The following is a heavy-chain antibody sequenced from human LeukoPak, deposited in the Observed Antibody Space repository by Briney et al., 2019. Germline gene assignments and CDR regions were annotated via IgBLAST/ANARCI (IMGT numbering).Heavy chain of an antibody. CDR2: ISGSGGST. CDR1: GFTFSSYA. D-gene: IGHD2-2*01. J-gene: IGHJ3*02. CDR3: SFPDIVVVPAATRAFDI. V-gene: IGHV3-23*01. Sequence: PGGSLRLSCAASGFTFSSYAMSWVRQAPGKGLEWVSAISGSGGSTYYADSVKGRFTISRDNSKNTLYLQMNSLRAEDTAVYYCSFPDIVVVPAATRAFDIWGQGTMVTVSS.